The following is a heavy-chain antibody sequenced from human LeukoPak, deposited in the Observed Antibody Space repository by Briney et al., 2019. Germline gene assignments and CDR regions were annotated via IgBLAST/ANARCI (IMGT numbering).Heavy chain of an antibody. D-gene: IGHD2-15*01. CDR3: AREGGCSSGSCSGMDV. V-gene: IGHV3-30*04. CDR1: GFTFRTYN. Sequence: PGESLRLSCAASGFTFRTYNMHWVRKAPGKGQGREAVISFDSLLGRFKYDADSVKGRFTSSRDNSENTLYLQMNSLRVEDTAVYYWAREGGCSSGSCSGMDVWGKGTTVTVSS. CDR2: ISFDSLLGRFK. J-gene: IGHJ6*04.